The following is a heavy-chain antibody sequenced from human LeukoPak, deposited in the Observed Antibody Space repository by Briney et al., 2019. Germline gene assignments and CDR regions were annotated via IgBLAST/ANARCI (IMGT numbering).Heavy chain of an antibody. CDR3: ARDAIAVAGLDAFDI. CDR1: GFTFSSYW. J-gene: IGHJ3*02. Sequence: GGSLRLSCAASGFTFSSYWMSWVRQAPGKGLEWVANIKQDGSEKYYVDSVRGRFTISRDNAKNSLYLQMNSLRAEDTAVYYCARDAIAVAGLDAFDIWGQGTMVTVSS. CDR2: IKQDGSEK. D-gene: IGHD6-19*01. V-gene: IGHV3-7*01.